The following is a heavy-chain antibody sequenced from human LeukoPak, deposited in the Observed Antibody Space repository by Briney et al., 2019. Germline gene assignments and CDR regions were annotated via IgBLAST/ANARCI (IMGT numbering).Heavy chain of an antibody. Sequence: ASVKVSCKASGYTFTSYGISWVRQAPGQGLEWMGWISAYNGNTNYAQKLQGRVTMTTDTSTSTAYMELSSLRSEDTAVYYCAREGRGIAVAGTPVWGQGTMVTVSS. V-gene: IGHV1-18*01. CDR3: AREGRGIAVAGTPV. CDR2: ISAYNGNT. J-gene: IGHJ3*01. CDR1: GYTFTSYG. D-gene: IGHD6-19*01.